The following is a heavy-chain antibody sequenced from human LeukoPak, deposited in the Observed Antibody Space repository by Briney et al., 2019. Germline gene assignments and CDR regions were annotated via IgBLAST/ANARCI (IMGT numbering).Heavy chain of an antibody. CDR2: ISSSSSYI. J-gene: IGHJ4*02. D-gene: IGHD3-10*01. V-gene: IGHV3-21*01. CDR1: EFTFSSYS. CDR3: ARGNGPGRHYFDY. Sequence: AGGSLRLSCAASEFTFSSYSMNWVRQAPGKGLEWVSSISSSSSYIYYADSVKGRFTISRDNAKNSLYLQMNSLRAEDTAVYYCARGNGPGRHYFDYWGQGTLVTVSS.